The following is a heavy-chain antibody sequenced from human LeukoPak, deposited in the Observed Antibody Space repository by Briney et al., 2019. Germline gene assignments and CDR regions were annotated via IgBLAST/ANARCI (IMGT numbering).Heavy chain of an antibody. J-gene: IGHJ4*02. CDR3: ARDFRDRSMPIDF. Sequence: GGSLRLSCAASGFTFSDYYMSWIRQAPGKGLEWLSYISRNAISTHYADSVRGRFTISRDNAKNSLYLQMNSLRGEDTAVYYCARDFRDRSMPIDFWGQGTLVTVSS. CDR2: ISRNAIST. D-gene: IGHD2/OR15-2a*01. V-gene: IGHV3-11*01. CDR1: GFTFSDYY.